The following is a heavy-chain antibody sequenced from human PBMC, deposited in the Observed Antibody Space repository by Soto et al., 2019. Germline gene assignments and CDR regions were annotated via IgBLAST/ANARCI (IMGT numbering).Heavy chain of an antibody. Sequence: EVQLVESGGGLVQPGGSLRLSCAASGFTFSSYDMHWVRQATGKGLEWVSAIGTAGDTYYPGSVKGRFTISRENAKNSVYLQMNSLRAGDTAVYYCARGEYYGSGSPYGMDVWGQGTTVTVSS. CDR3: ARGEYYGSGSPYGMDV. J-gene: IGHJ6*02. CDR2: IGTAGDT. V-gene: IGHV3-13*01. CDR1: GFTFSSYD. D-gene: IGHD3-10*01.